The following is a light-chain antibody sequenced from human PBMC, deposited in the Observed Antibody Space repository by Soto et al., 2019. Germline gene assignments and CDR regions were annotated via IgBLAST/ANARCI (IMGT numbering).Light chain of an antibody. CDR1: RSSIGNNY. V-gene: IGLV1-51*02. CDR2: ENN. Sequence: QSVLTQPPSVSTAPGQKVTISCSESRSSIGNNYVSWYQQLPGTAPKLLIYENNKRPSGIPDRFSGSKSVTSATLGITGLQTGDEADNYCGTWYSSLSAGVAFGGGTKLTVL. J-gene: IGLJ2*01. CDR3: GTWYSSLSAGVA.